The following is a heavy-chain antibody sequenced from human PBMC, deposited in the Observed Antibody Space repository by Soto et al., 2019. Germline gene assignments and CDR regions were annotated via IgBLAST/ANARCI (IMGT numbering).Heavy chain of an antibody. V-gene: IGHV3-7*01. CDR2: IKQDGSEK. J-gene: IGHJ4*02. CDR1: GFTFSSYW. D-gene: IGHD3-3*01. Sequence: GGSLRLSCVASGFTFSSYWMSWVRQAPGKGLEWVANIKQDGSEKYYVDSVRGRFTISRDNAKNSLYLQMNSLRAEDTAVYYCARDNLITIFGVDTYYFDYWGQGTLVTVSS. CDR3: ARDNLITIFGVDTYYFDY.